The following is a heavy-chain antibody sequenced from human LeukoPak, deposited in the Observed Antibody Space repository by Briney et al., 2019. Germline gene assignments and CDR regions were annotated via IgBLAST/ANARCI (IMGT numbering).Heavy chain of an antibody. Sequence: GGALRLSYAASGFAFNSYAMRWGRRAPGKGVGWGSAIICSGGSKYYADSVKGRFTISRDNSKNTLYLQMNSLRAEDTAVYYCAKVAGYCSSTSCAKYRYYFDYWGQGTLVTVSS. CDR1: GFAFNSYA. CDR3: AKVAGYCSSTSCAKYRYYFDY. D-gene: IGHD2-2*01. CDR2: IICSGGSK. J-gene: IGHJ4*02. V-gene: IGHV3-23*01.